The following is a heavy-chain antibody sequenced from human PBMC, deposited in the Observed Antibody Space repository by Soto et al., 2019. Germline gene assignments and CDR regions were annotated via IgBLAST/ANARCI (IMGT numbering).Heavy chain of an antibody. Sequence: QITLKESGPTLVKPTQTLTLTCTFSGFSLNNRGVGVGWFRQPPGKALEWVALIYWDDDKRYSPSLRRRLTITKDTSKNQVVLTMTNMDRVDTATYYCAHRDSTTLIYGMDVWGQGTTVTVSS. D-gene: IGHD1-1*01. V-gene: IGHV2-5*02. J-gene: IGHJ6*02. CDR2: IYWDDDK. CDR3: AHRDSTTLIYGMDV. CDR1: GFSLNNRGVG.